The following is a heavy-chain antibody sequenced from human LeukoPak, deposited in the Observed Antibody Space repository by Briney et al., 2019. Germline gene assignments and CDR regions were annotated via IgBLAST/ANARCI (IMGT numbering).Heavy chain of an antibody. CDR1: GGSISSGGYS. Sequence: SQTLSLTCAVSGGSISSGGYSWSWIRQPPGKGLEWIGCIYHSGSTYYNPSLKSRVTISVDRSKNQFSLKLSSVTAADTAVYYCASDSSGYYYRAFDIWGQGTMVTVSS. CDR2: IYHSGST. D-gene: IGHD3-22*01. CDR3: ASDSSGYYYRAFDI. V-gene: IGHV4-30-2*01. J-gene: IGHJ3*02.